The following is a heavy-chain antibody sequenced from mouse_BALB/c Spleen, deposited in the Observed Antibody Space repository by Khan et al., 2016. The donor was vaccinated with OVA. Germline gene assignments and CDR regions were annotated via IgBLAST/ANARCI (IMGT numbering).Heavy chain of an antibody. D-gene: IGHD1-1*01. V-gene: IGHV1-63*02. J-gene: IGHJ4*01. Sequence: VQLQQSGAELVRPGTSVKMSCKAAGYTFTNYWIGWVKQRPGHGLEWIGDIYPGSGNTNYNEKFKGKATLTADTSSSTAYMQLSSLTSEDYAIYYCARPYYYGSSYDTMDAWGQGTSVTVSS. CDR3: ARPYYYGSSYDTMDA. CDR1: GYTFTNYW. CDR2: IYPGSGNT.